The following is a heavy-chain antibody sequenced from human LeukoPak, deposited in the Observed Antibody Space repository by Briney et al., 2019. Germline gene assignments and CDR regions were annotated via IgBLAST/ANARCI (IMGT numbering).Heavy chain of an antibody. CDR2: INHSGST. CDR1: GGSFSGYY. Sequence: PSETLSLTCAVYGGSFSGYYWSWIRQPPGKGLEWIGEINHSGSTNYNPSLKSRVTISVDTSKNQFSLKLSSVTAADTAVYYCARIHLREYWGQGTLVTVSS. V-gene: IGHV4-34*01. CDR3: ARIHLREY. J-gene: IGHJ4*02.